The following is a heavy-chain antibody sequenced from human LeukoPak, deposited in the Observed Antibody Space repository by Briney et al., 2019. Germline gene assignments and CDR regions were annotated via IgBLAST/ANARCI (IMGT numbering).Heavy chain of an antibody. CDR2: IYYSGST. CDR3: ARRVGAVAGTMIDY. J-gene: IGHJ4*02. D-gene: IGHD6-19*01. CDR1: GFTFSSYG. Sequence: GSLRLSCAASGFTFSSYGMSWVRQPPGKGLEWIGSIYYSGSTYYNPSLKSRVTISVDTSKNQFSLKLSSVTAADTAVYYCARRVGAVAGTMIDYWGQGTLVTVSS. V-gene: IGHV4-39*01.